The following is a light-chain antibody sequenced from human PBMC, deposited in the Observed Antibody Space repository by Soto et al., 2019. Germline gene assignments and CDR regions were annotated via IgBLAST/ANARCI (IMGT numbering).Light chain of an antibody. J-gene: IGLJ1*01. Sequence: QSVLTQPASVSGSPGQSITISCTGTSSDVGGYNYVSWYRQHPGKAPKLMIYEVSNRPSGVSNRFSGSKSGNTASLTISGLQAEDEADYYCSSYTSSSTPLYVFGTGTKVTVL. CDR1: SSDVGGYNY. CDR2: EVS. V-gene: IGLV2-14*01. CDR3: SSYTSSSTPLYV.